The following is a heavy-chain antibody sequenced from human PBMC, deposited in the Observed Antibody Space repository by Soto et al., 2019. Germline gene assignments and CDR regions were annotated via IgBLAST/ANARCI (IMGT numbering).Heavy chain of an antibody. CDR3: ARLHGYCISTSCYGYYGMDV. D-gene: IGHD2-2*01. V-gene: IGHV4-39*01. CDR1: GGSISSSSYY. J-gene: IGHJ6*02. CDR2: ISYSGST. Sequence: SETLSLTCTVSGGSISSSSYYWGWIRQPPGKRLEWIGSISYSGSTYYNPSLKSRVTMSVDTSKNQFSLKLSSVTAADTAVYYCARLHGYCISTSCYGYYGMDVWGQGTTVTVSS.